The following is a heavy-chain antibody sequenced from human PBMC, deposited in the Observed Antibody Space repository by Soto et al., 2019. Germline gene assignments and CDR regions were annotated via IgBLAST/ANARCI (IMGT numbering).Heavy chain of an antibody. Sequence: GGSLRLSCAASGFPFGDFGMHWLRQAPGKGLEWVAVISHDGSDKFYADSVKARFTISRDNSKSTVYLELNNLSAEDTAVYHCAKNQGVELVPLATVDWFDPWGQGSVVTVSS. CDR2: ISHDGSDK. D-gene: IGHD1-26*01. V-gene: IGHV3-30*18. CDR1: GFPFGDFG. CDR3: AKNQGVELVPLATVDWFDP. J-gene: IGHJ5*02.